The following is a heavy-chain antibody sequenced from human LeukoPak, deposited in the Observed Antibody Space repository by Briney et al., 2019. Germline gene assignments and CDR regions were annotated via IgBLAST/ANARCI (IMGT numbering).Heavy chain of an antibody. D-gene: IGHD2-2*01. J-gene: IGHJ5*02. CDR2: IYYSGST. Sequence: PSQTLSLTCTVSGGSISSGDYYWSWIRQPPGRGLEWIGYIYYSGSTYYNPSLKSRVTISVDTSKNQFSLKLSSVTAADTAVYYCARGLYCSSTSCSNWFDPWGQGTLVTVSS. V-gene: IGHV4-30-4*01. CDR1: GGSISSGDYY. CDR3: ARGLYCSSTSCSNWFDP.